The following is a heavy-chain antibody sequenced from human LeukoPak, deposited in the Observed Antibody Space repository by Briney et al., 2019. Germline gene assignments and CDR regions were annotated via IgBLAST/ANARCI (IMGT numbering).Heavy chain of an antibody. CDR2: IYYSGST. D-gene: IGHD3-9*01. Sequence: SETLSLTCTVSGASISNYYWGWVRRPPGKGLEWVGYIYYSGSTNYNPSLKSRVTISLDTSKNQFSLNLTSVTAADTAVYYCAKTARLRYFEYWGQGTLVTVSS. CDR1: GASISNYY. V-gene: IGHV4-59*03. CDR3: AKTARLRYFEY. J-gene: IGHJ4*02.